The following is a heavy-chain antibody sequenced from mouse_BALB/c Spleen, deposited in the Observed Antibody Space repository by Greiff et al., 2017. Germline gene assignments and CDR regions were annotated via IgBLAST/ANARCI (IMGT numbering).Heavy chain of an antibody. V-gene: IGHV2-6-5*01. CDR2: IWGGGST. J-gene: IGHJ3*01. D-gene: IGHD1-1*01. Sequence: VQRVESGPGLVAPSQSLSITCTVSGFSLTDYGVSWIRQPPGKGLEWLGVIWGGGSTYYNSALKSRLSISKDNSKSQVFLKMNSLQTDDTAMYYCAKQAYGSSYAFAYWGEGTLVTGSA. CDR1: GFSLTDYG. CDR3: AKQAYGSSYAFAY.